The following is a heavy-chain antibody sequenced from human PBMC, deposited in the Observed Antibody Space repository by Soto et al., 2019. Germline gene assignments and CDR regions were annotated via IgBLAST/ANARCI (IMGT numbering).Heavy chain of an antibody. Sequence: QVHLQQWGAGLLKPSETLSLTCAVNTESFSDYYWSWIRQPPGKGLEWIGEIDHSGNTNYSPSLMSRVTISVDTSKNQFSLKLNSVTAADTAEYYCVGGRGRLVGFDFWGQGTLVTVSS. CDR3: VGGRGRLVGFDF. CDR1: TESFSDYY. V-gene: IGHV4-34*01. D-gene: IGHD1-26*01. CDR2: IDHSGNT. J-gene: IGHJ4*02.